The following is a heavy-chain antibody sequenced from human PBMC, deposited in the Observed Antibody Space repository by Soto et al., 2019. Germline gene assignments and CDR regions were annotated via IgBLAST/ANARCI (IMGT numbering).Heavy chain of an antibody. J-gene: IGHJ6*02. CDR2: MNPNSGNT. V-gene: IGHV1-8*01. Sequence: ASVKVSCKASGYTFTSYDINWVRQATGQGLEWMGGMNPNSGNTGYAQKFQGRVTMTRNTSISTAYMELSSLSSEDTAVYYCAPPSGSGDRYYYHHDMDVWGQGTTVTVS. CDR1: GYTFTSYD. CDR3: APPSGSGDRYYYHHDMDV. D-gene: IGHD3-10*01.